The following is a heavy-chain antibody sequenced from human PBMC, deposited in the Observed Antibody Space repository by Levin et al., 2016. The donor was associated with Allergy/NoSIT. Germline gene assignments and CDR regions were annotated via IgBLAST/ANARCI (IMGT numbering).Heavy chain of an antibody. J-gene: IGHJ4*02. D-gene: IGHD5-12*01. CDR2: TSYSGST. V-gene: IGHV4-59*01. Sequence: SETLSLTCTVSGGSILSYYWSWIRQTPGKGLEWIAYTSYSGSTNYNPSLKSRVTISVDTSKNQFSLKLSSVTAADTAVYYCARFRSRYEMPDYWGQGTLVTVSS. CDR3: ARFRSRYEMPDY. CDR1: GGSILSYY.